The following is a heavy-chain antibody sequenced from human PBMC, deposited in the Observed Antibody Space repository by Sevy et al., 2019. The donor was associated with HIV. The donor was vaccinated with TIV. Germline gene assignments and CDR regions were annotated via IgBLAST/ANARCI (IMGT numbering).Heavy chain of an antibody. J-gene: IGHJ3*02. CDR3: ARDVGSGYDSDAFDI. D-gene: IGHD5-12*01. CDR2: IYHSGST. CDR1: GYSISSGYY. V-gene: IGHV4-38-2*02. Sequence: SETLSLTCTVSGYSISSGYYWGWIRQPPGKGLEWIGSIYHSGSTYYNPSLKSRVTISVDTSKNQFSLKLSSVTAADTVVYYCARDVGSGYDSDAFDIWGQGTMVTVSS.